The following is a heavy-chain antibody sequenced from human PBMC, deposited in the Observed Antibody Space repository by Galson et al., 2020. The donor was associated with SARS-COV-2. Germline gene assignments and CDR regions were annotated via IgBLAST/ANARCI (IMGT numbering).Heavy chain of an antibody. CDR3: SRDRGYCSADRGYYYAMDG. CDR2: SSIQPNIS. J-gene: IGHJ6*02. CDR1: GFTISDHY. Sequence: GGSLRLSCAASGFTISDHYMDWVRQAPGKGLEWVARSSIQPNISEYAESVKGRFTISRDDSKNSLYLQMSSLKTDDTAVYYCSRDRGYCSADRGYYYAMDGWGQGTTVTVSS. D-gene: IGHD2-15*01. V-gene: IGHV3-72*01.